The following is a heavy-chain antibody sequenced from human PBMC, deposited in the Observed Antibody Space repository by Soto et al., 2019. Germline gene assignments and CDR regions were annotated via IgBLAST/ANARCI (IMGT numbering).Heavy chain of an antibody. V-gene: IGHV1-69*01. CDR3: ARGWGYDSNDYYYAY. CDR2: IIPIFGTA. CDR1: GGTFSRHA. Sequence: QVQLVQSGAEVRKPGSSVKVSCKASGGTFSRHAISWVRQAPGQGLEWMGGIIPIFGTANHAQKFQGRVTIIADESTSTVYVELSSLRSEDTAMYYCARGWGYDSNDYYYAYWCQGPLVIVSS. D-gene: IGHD3-22*01. J-gene: IGHJ4*02.